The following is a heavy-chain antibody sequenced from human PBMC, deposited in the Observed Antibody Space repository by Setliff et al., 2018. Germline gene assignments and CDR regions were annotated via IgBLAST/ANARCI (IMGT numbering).Heavy chain of an antibody. D-gene: IGHD3-16*01. CDR3: AAGIKLGIFDS. CDR1: GGSTGVSEYY. Sequence: SETLSLTCTFSGGSTGVSEYYWGWARQSPGKGLEWIGSAYAGGGTYYNPSLQSRITISVDTSQNHFSLSLTSMTAADTAVYHCAAGIKLGIFDSWGQGVLVTVSS. V-gene: IGHV4-39*07. J-gene: IGHJ4*02. CDR2: AYAGGGT.